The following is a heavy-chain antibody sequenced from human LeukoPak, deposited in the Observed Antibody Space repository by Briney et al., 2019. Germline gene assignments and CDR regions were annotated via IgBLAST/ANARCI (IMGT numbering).Heavy chain of an antibody. Sequence: ASVKVSCKASGYTFTSYDINWVRQVTGQGLEWMGWMNPNSGNTGYAQKFQGRVTITRNTSISTAYMELSSLRSEDTAVYYCARERSGNYGALFDYWGQGTLVTVSS. CDR1: GYTFTSYD. CDR2: MNPNSGNT. J-gene: IGHJ4*02. D-gene: IGHD4-11*01. V-gene: IGHV1-8*03. CDR3: ARERSGNYGALFDY.